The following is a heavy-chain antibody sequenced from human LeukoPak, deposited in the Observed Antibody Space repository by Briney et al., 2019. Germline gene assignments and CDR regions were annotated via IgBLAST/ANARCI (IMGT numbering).Heavy chain of an antibody. CDR2: IKQDGSEK. Sequence: PGGSLRLSCAASGFTFSSYWMSWVRQAPGKGLEWVANIKQDGSEKYYVDSVKGRFTISRDNAKNSLYLQVNSLRVEDTAVYYCAKDREKPSQFDYWGQGTLVTVSS. V-gene: IGHV3-7*01. J-gene: IGHJ4*02. CDR3: AKDREKPSQFDY. D-gene: IGHD1-26*01. CDR1: GFTFSSYW.